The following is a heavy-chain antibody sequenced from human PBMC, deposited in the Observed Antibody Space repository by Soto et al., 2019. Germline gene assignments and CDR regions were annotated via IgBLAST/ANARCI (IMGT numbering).Heavy chain of an antibody. Sequence: SETLSLTCTVSGGSISSYYCSWIRLSPGKGLEWIGYISNIGFTRYNPSLKSRVSISVDTSKNQFSLKLTSVTAADTAVYYCTTQGFGGLHGLVDVWGQGTTVTVSS. J-gene: IGHJ6*02. CDR1: GGSISSYY. CDR3: TTQGFGGLHGLVDV. V-gene: IGHV4-59*08. CDR2: ISNIGFT. D-gene: IGHD3-10*01.